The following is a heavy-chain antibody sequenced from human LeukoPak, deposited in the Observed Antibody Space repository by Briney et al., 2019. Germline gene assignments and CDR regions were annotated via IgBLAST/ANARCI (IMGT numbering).Heavy chain of an antibody. J-gene: IGHJ4*02. CDR2: TSGSGGST. D-gene: IGHD3-22*01. CDR1: GYSFSSYG. CDR3: AKDHANYYYDSSGYLY. V-gene: IGHV3-23*01. Sequence: GESLKISCKGSGYSFSSYGMSWVRQAPGKGLEWVSATSGSGGSTYYADSVKGRFTISRDNSKNTLYLQMNSLRAEDTAVYYCAKDHANYYYDSSGYLYWGQGTLVTVSS.